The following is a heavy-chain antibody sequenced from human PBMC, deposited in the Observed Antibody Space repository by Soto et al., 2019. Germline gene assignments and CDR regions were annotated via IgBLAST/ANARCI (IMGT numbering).Heavy chain of an antibody. CDR3: ARDWGHDAFDI. D-gene: IGHD7-27*01. CDR2: VYYSGST. J-gene: IGHJ3*02. V-gene: IGHV4-59*01. CDR1: GGSISGYY. Sequence: PSEALSVTCTVSGGSISGYYWSWIRQPPGKGLEWIGWVYYSGSTNYNPSLKSRVTISVDTSKNQFSLKLSSVTAADTAVYYCARDWGHDAFDIWGRGTMVTVSS.